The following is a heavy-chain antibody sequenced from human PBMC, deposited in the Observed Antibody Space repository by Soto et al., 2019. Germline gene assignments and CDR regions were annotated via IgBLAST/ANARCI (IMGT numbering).Heavy chain of an antibody. D-gene: IGHD6-13*01. CDR2: IYPRDLDT. V-gene: IGHV5-51*01. CDR1: GYSFTTYW. Sequence: PGESLKISCKASGYSFTTYWIAWVRQMPGKGLEWMGLIYPRDLDTRYSLSFHGQVTISADRSISTACLQWSSLRASDTAMYYCARRSSSWSDYYYYGMDVWGQGTTVTVSS. J-gene: IGHJ6*02. CDR3: ARRSSSWSDYYYYGMDV.